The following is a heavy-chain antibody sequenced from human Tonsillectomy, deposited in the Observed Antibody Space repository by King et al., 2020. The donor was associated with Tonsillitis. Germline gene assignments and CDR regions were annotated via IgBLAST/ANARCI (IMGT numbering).Heavy chain of an antibody. Sequence: VQLVESGGGLVQPGGSLRLSCAASGFTVSSNYMSWVRQAPGKGLEWVSVIYSGGSTYYADSVKGRFTISRDNSKNTLYLQMNSLRAEETAVYYCARDPIPDAFDIWGQGTMVTVSS. CDR1: GFTVSSNY. V-gene: IGHV3-66*01. J-gene: IGHJ3*02. CDR2: IYSGGST. CDR3: ARDPIPDAFDI.